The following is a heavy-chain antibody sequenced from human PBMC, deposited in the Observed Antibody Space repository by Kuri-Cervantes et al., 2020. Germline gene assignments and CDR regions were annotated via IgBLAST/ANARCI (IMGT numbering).Heavy chain of an antibody. CDR2: INHSGST. J-gene: IGHJ4*02. Sequence: GSLRLSCAVYGGSFSGYYWSWIRQPPGKGLEWIGEINHSGSTNYNPSLKSRVTISVDMSKNQFSLKLSSVTAADTAVYYCARDYSRSWSRAPFDYWGQGTLVTVSS. V-gene: IGHV4-34*01. D-gene: IGHD6-13*01. CDR3: ARDYSRSWSRAPFDY. CDR1: GGSFSGYY.